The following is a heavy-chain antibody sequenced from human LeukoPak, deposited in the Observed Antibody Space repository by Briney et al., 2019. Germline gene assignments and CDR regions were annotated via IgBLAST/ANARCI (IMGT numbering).Heavy chain of an antibody. D-gene: IGHD5-24*01. Sequence: ASVTVSFKASRYTFTGYSMHWVRQARGQGLEWMGWINPNSGGTNYAQKFQGRVTMTRDTSISTAYMELSRLRSDDTAVYYCARDQESDGSDYWGQGTLVTVSS. CDR2: INPNSGGT. CDR3: ARDQESDGSDY. CDR1: RYTFTGYS. J-gene: IGHJ4*02. V-gene: IGHV1-2*02.